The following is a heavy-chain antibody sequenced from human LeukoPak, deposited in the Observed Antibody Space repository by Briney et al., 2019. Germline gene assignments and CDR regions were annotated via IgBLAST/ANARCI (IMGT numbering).Heavy chain of an antibody. Sequence: KPSETLSLTCTVSGGSISSYYRSWIRQPPGKGLEWIGYIYYSGSSNYNSSLKSRVTISADTSKNQFSLKLSSVTAADTAVYYCARIGGIPLGSFDIWGQGTMVTVSS. V-gene: IGHV4-59*01. CDR1: GGSISSYY. D-gene: IGHD2-2*02. CDR3: ARIGGIPLGSFDI. J-gene: IGHJ3*02. CDR2: IYYSGSS.